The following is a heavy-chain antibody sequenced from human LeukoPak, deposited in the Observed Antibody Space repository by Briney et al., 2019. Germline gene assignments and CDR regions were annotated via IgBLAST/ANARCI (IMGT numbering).Heavy chain of an antibody. D-gene: IGHD5-18*01. Sequence: PSQTLSLTCTVSGGSISSGDYYWSWIRQPPGKGLEWIGYIYYSGSTYYNPSLKSRVTISVDTSKNQFSLKLSSVTAADTAVYYCPRDLTAMVTGGGYWGQGTLVTVSS. CDR2: IYYSGST. J-gene: IGHJ4*02. V-gene: IGHV4-30-4*01. CDR3: PRDLTAMVTGGGY. CDR1: GGSISSGDYY.